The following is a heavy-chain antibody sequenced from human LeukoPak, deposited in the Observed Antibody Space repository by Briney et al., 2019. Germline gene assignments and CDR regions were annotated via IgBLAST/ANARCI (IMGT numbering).Heavy chain of an antibody. Sequence: AASVKVSCKATSRISWVRQAPGQGLEWKGWIGTYGGDTYYAQKFQGRITVTTDTSTSTVYMELRNLRSDDTAVDYCARDLWNFYDDSGYNRDFDSWGQGTLVTVSS. CDR3: ARDLWNFYDDSGYNRDFDS. CDR1: TSR. D-gene: IGHD3-22*01. CDR2: IGTYGGDT. V-gene: IGHV1-18*01. J-gene: IGHJ5*01.